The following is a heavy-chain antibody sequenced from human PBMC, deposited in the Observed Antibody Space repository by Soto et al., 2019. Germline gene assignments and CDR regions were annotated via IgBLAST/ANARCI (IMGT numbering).Heavy chain of an antibody. J-gene: IGHJ5*01. CDR3: ARGRALYSNYDS. CDR2: IYYSGST. D-gene: IGHD4-4*01. Sequence: QVQLQESGPGLVKPSQTLSLTCTVSGGSISSGDYFWSWIRQYQGKGLEWIGYIYYSGSTNYTPSLKPRVTISLDTSKSQFSLKLSSMTAADTAVYYCARGRALYSNYDSWGQGTLVTVSS. V-gene: IGHV4-31*03. CDR1: GGSISSGDYF.